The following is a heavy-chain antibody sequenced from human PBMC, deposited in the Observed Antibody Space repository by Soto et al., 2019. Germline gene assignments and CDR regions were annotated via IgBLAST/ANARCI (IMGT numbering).Heavy chain of an antibody. Sequence: EVQLVESGGGLVQPGGSLRLSCAASGFTFSSYSMNWVRQAPGKGLEWVSYISSSSSTIYYADSVKGRFTISRDNAKNSLYLQMNSLRAEDTAVYYCARDYIYYDFWRGYYKRGNSFDYWGQGTLVTVSS. CDR1: GFTFSSYS. V-gene: IGHV3-48*01. CDR3: ARDYIYYDFWRGYYKRGNSFDY. D-gene: IGHD3-3*01. CDR2: ISSSSSTI. J-gene: IGHJ4*02.